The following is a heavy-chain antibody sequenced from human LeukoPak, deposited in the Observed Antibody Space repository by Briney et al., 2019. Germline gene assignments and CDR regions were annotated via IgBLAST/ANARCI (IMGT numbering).Heavy chain of an antibody. J-gene: IGHJ4*02. CDR1: GFTVSGNY. Sequence: PGGSLRLSCAASGFTVSGNYMSWVRQAPGKGLEWVSFIYSAGNTYYADSVKGRFTISRDNSKNTLYLQMNSLRAEDTAVYYCAKRDSSGSYYFDRWSQGTLVTVSS. CDR3: AKRDSSGSYYFDR. CDR2: IYSAGNT. V-gene: IGHV3-53*01. D-gene: IGHD6-19*01.